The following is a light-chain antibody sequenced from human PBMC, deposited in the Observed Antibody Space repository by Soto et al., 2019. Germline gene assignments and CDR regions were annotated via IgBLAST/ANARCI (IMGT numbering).Light chain of an antibody. CDR1: SSDVGSYNL. Sequence: QSVLTQPASVSGSPGQSITISCTGTSSDVGSYNLVSWYQQHPGKAPKLMIYEGSKRPSGVSNRFSGSKSGNTASLTISGLQAEDEADYFCCSYSGSSTFEVFGGGTKVTAL. CDR2: EGS. J-gene: IGLJ2*01. V-gene: IGLV2-23*03. CDR3: CSYSGSSTFEV.